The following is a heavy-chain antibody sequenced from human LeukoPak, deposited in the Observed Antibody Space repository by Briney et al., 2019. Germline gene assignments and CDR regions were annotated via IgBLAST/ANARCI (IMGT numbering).Heavy chain of an antibody. J-gene: IGHJ6*03. CDR2: IYSSGST. CDR3: AGSAADTHMDV. Sequence: SETLSLTCNVSGGSIRGYYWSWIRQPPGKGLEWIGYIYSSGSTNYNPSLKSRVTMSVDTSKNQSSLKLSSVTAADTAVYYCAGSAADTHMDVWGKGTTVTISS. CDR1: GGSIRGYY. D-gene: IGHD6-25*01. V-gene: IGHV4-59*12.